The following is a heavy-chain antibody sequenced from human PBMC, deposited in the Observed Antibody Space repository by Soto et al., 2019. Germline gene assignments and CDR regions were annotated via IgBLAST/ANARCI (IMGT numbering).Heavy chain of an antibody. Sequence: QVQLVQSRAEVKKPGSSVKVSCKSSGGTFSSYAISWVRQAPGQGLEWVGGIIPIFGTTNYAQRFQGRVTITADDSTTTAYMELSNLRSDDTAVYYCARDSPYRVDYWDWFDPWAQGTLVTVSS. D-gene: IGHD1-26*01. CDR1: GGTFSSYA. CDR3: ARDSPYRVDYWDWFDP. CDR2: IIPIFGTT. V-gene: IGHV1-69*01. J-gene: IGHJ5*02.